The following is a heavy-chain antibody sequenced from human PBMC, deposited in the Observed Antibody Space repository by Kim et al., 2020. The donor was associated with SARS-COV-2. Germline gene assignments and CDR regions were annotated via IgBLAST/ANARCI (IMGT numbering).Heavy chain of an antibody. V-gene: IGHV3-23*01. D-gene: IGHD6-6*01. J-gene: IGHJ6*02. Sequence: YSVTGRFTTPRDNSKNTLYLQMNSLVAEDTAVYYCAKATIGSSHYYYGMDVWGQGTTVTVSS. CDR3: AKATIGSSHYYYGMDV.